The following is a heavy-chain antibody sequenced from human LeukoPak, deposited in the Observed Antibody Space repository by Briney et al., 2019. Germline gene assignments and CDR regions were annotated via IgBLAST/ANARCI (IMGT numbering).Heavy chain of an antibody. CDR2: ISRSGRTI. D-gene: IGHD3-10*02. CDR1: GLTFISYE. V-gene: IGHV3-48*03. CDR3: ADRGLTMIGGV. Sequence: PGGCLRLACSPSGLTFISYEMNSGRQTPGKGVGWVSYISRSGRTISYAASVKGRYTNPRDHAKNPLYLQMNIWRPEYPTVYHCADRGLTMIGGVWGRGTTVTISS. J-gene: IGHJ6*04.